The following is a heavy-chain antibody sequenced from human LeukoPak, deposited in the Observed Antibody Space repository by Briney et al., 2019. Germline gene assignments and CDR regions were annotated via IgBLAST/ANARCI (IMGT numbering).Heavy chain of an antibody. CDR1: GYTFTGYY. V-gene: IGHV1-2*02. D-gene: IGHD3-10*01. Sequence: ASVKVSCKASGYTFTGYYMHWVRQAPGQGLEWMGWINPNSGGTNYAQKFQGRVTMTRDTSISTAYMELSRLRSDDTAVYYCARANTMVRGVITLYFDYWGQGTLVTVSS. CDR3: ARANTMVRGVITLYFDY. CDR2: INPNSGGT. J-gene: IGHJ4*02.